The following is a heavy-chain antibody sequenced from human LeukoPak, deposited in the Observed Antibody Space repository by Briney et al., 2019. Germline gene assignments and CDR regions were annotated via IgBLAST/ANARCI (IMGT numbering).Heavy chain of an antibody. V-gene: IGHV1-18*01. Sequence: ASVKVSFKASGYTFTNYGISWVRQAPGEGLEGMGWISAYNGNTNYAQKLQGRVTITTDTSTSTAYMELRSLRSDDTAVYYCAREVLLEAGIAAAGFLFDYWGQGTLVTVSS. D-gene: IGHD6-13*01. CDR2: ISAYNGNT. CDR1: GYTFTNYG. CDR3: AREVLLEAGIAAAGFLFDY. J-gene: IGHJ4*02.